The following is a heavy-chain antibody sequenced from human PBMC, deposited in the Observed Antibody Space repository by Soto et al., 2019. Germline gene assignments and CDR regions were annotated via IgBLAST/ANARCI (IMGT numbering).Heavy chain of an antibody. V-gene: IGHV3-74*01. J-gene: IGHJ6*03. CDR2: INSDGSST. D-gene: IGHD3-3*01. CDR3: ARDSPYYDFWSESRYYMDV. CDR1: GFTFSSYW. Sequence: EVQLVESGGGLVQPGGSLRLSCAASGFTFSSYWMHWVRQAPGKGLVWVSRINSDGSSTSYADSVKGRFTISRDNAKNTLYLQMNSLRAEDTAVYYCARDSPYYDFWSESRYYMDVWGKGTTVTVSS.